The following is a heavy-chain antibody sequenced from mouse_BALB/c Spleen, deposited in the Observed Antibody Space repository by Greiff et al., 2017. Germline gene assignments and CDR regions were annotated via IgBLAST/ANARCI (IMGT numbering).Heavy chain of an antibody. CDR3: ARKGAYDGYLLLYAMDY. V-gene: IGHV1S81*02. J-gene: IGHJ4*01. D-gene: IGHD2-3*01. CDR1: GYTFTSYW. CDR2: INPSNGRT. Sequence: QVQLQQPGAELVKPGASVKLSCKASGYTFTSYWMHWVKQRPGQGLEWIGEINPSNGRTNYNEKFKSKATLTVDKSSSTAYMQLSSLTSEDSAVYYCARKGAYDGYLLLYAMDYWGQGTSVTVSS.